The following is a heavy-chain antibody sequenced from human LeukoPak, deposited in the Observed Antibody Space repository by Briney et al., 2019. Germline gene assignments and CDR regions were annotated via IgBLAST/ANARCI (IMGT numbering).Heavy chain of an antibody. J-gene: IGHJ6*02. CDR3: ASRLGGYYYGMDV. Sequence: PGGSLRLSCAASGFTFSSYAMSWVRQTPGKGLEWVSFIYGDGSTYYADSVKGRFTISRDNYKNTLYLQMNSLRAEDTAVYYCASRLGGYYYGMDVWGQGSAVTVSS. CDR2: IYGDGST. D-gene: IGHD3-16*01. CDR1: GFTFSSYA. V-gene: IGHV3-53*01.